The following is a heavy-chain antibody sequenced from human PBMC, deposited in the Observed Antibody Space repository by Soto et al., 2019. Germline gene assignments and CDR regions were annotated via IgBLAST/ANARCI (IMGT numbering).Heavy chain of an antibody. J-gene: IGHJ4*02. CDR3: VRARSTDSRPDY. Sequence: PGGSLRLSCSASGFTFSDYYRRWIRQSPGKGLELVASITSSSSYIYYEDSLKGRFTISRDNAKNSRFLQLDSPRAEDTAVYFCVRARSTDSRPDYWGQGTLVTVSS. CDR2: ITSSSSYI. D-gene: IGHD3-22*01. V-gene: IGHV3-11*06. CDR1: GFTFSDYY.